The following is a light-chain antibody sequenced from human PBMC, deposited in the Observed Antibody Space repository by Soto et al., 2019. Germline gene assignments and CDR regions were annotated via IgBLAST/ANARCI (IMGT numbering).Light chain of an antibody. CDR1: QYIDSSY. J-gene: IGKJ4*01. Sequence: EIVLAQSPGTLSLSPGERGTLSCRASQYIDSSYLAWYQHKPGQAPRLLIYGASTRATGVPDRFSGSGSGTDFTLTISRLEPEDFAVYYCQQRSYWLTFGGGTKVEI. V-gene: IGKV3D-20*02. CDR3: QQRSYWLT. CDR2: GAS.